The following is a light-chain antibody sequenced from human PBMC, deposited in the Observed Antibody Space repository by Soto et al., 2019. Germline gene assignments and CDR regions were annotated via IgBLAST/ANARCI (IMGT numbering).Light chain of an antibody. J-gene: IGLJ1*01. Sequence: QSVLTQPASVSGSPGQSITISCTGTSSDVGGYNFVSWYQQYPGKAPKLLIHEVSNRPSGVSNRFSGSKSGNTASLTISGLQAEDEADYYCSSYTVSSTLEGVFGTGTKLTVL. CDR2: EVS. CDR1: SSDVGGYNF. V-gene: IGLV2-14*01. CDR3: SSYTVSSTLEGV.